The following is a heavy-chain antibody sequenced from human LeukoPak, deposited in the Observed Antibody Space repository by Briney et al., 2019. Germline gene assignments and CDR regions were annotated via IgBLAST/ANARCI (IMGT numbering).Heavy chain of an antibody. CDR1: GYTFTSYD. D-gene: IGHD5-18*01. J-gene: IGHJ4*02. CDR3: ARRSYGYTAWGGDFDY. CDR2: MNPNSGNT. V-gene: IGHV1-8*01. Sequence: ASVKVSCKASGYTFTSYDINGVRQATGQGLEWMGWMNPNSGNTGYAQKFQGRVTMIRNTSISTAYMELSSLRSEDTAVYSCARRSYGYTAWGGDFDYWGQGTLVTVSS.